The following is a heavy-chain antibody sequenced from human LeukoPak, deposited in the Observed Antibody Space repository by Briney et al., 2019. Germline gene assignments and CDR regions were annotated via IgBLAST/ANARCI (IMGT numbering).Heavy chain of an antibody. J-gene: IGHJ4*02. D-gene: IGHD1-14*01. CDR2: ISSGTSTK. CDR3: ARDLFVTKYYFDY. Sequence: GGSLRLSRAASGFTFSDYYMSWIRQAPGKGLEWVSYISSGTSTKYYADSVKGRFTISRDNAKNSLYLQMDSLRAEDTAVYYCARDLFVTKYYFDYWGQGTLVTVSS. CDR1: GFTFSDYY. V-gene: IGHV3-11*01.